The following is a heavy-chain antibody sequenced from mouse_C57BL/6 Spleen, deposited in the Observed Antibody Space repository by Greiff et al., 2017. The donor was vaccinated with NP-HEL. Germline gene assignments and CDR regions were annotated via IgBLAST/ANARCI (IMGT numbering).Heavy chain of an antibody. CDR2: IDPETGGT. V-gene: IGHV1-15*01. Sequence: VQLQQSGAELVRPGASVTLSCKASGYTFTDYEMHWVKQTPVHGLEWIGAIDPETGGTAYNQKFKGKAILTADKSSSTAYMELRSLTSEDSAVYYCTVKGGTGTFAYWGQGTLVTVSA. J-gene: IGHJ3*01. D-gene: IGHD4-1*01. CDR1: GYTFTDYE. CDR3: TVKGGTGTFAY.